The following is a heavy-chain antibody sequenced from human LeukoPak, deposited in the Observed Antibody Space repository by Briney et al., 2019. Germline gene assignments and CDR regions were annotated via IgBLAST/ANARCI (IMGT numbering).Heavy chain of an antibody. CDR1: GGSISSSSYY. D-gene: IGHD3-22*01. CDR2: IYYSGST. CDR3: ARPLGYDADY. J-gene: IGHJ4*02. V-gene: IGHV4-39*01. Sequence: SETLSLTCTVSGGSISSSSYYWGWIRQPPGKGLEWIGSIYYSGSTYCNPSLKSRVTISVDTSKNQFSLKLSSVTAADTAVYYCARPLGYDADYWGQGTLVTVSS.